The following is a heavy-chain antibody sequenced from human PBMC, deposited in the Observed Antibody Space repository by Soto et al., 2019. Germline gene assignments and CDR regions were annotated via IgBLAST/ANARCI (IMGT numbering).Heavy chain of an antibody. D-gene: IGHD3-16*01. Sequence: QVQLQESGPGLVKPSQTLSLTCTVSGGSISSGDYYWSWIRQPPGKGLEWVGYIYYSGNTYYNPSLTSRITISVDTSTNPFFLKVNSVTAADTAVYYCARLLPSGGAFDIWGQGTMVTVSS. CDR2: IYYSGNT. J-gene: IGHJ3*02. CDR1: GGSISSGDYY. CDR3: ARLLPSGGAFDI. V-gene: IGHV4-30-4*01.